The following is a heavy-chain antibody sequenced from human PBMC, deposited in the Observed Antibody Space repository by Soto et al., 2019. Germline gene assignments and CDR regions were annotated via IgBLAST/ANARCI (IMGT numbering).Heavy chain of an antibody. J-gene: IGHJ6*02. CDR3: ARHRTHCYGMDV. Sequence: QVQLQESGPGLVKPSETLSLTCTVSGGSISSYYWSWIRQPPGKGLEWIGYIYYSGSTNYNPSLKSRXXIXVXXSKNQFSLKLSSVTAADTAVYYCARHRTHCYGMDVWGQGTTVTVSS. CDR2: IYYSGST. V-gene: IGHV4-59*08. CDR1: GGSISSYY.